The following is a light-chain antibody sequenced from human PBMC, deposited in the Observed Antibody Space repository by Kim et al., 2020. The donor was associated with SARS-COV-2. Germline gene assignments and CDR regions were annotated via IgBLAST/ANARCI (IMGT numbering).Light chain of an antibody. Sequence: VSPGERATLSCRASQSISNNLAWYQQKPGQAPRLLIYGASTRATAIPARFSGSGSGTEFTLTISSLQSEDFAVYYCQHYNKWPPLTFGGGTKVEI. CDR1: QSISNN. V-gene: IGKV3-15*01. J-gene: IGKJ4*01. CDR2: GAS. CDR3: QHYNKWPPLT.